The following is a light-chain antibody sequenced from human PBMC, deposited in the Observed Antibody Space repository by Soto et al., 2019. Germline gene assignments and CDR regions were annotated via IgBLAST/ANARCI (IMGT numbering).Light chain of an antibody. V-gene: IGLV2-14*01. J-gene: IGLJ7*01. CDR2: DVS. CDR3: SSYTSSSNHAV. Sequence: QSVLTQPASVSGSPGQSITISCTGTSSDVGGYNYVSWYQQHPGKAPKLMIYDVSNRPSGVSNRFSGSKSGNTASLTISGLQAEDEADYYCSSYTSSSNHAVFGGGTQLTVL. CDR1: SSDVGGYNY.